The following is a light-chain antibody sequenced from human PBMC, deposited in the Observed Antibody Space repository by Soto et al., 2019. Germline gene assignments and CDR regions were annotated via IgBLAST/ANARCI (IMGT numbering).Light chain of an antibody. CDR3: CSSAGSFTWV. V-gene: IGLV2-11*01. CDR2: YVS. J-gene: IGLJ3*02. Sequence: QSALTQPRSVSGSHGQSVTISCTGTSSDIVSWYQQHPGKAPKLMIYYVSQRPSGVPDRFSGSKSGNTASLTISGLQAEDEADFYCCSSAGSFTWVFGGGTKLSVL. CDR1: SSDI.